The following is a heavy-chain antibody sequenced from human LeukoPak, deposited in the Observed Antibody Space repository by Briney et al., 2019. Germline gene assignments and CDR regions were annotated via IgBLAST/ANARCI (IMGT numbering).Heavy chain of an antibody. CDR2: IIPIFGTA. V-gene: IGHV1-69*01. CDR3: ARILEKVGWIYDAFDI. D-gene: IGHD6-19*01. Sequence: GSSVKVSCKASGGTFSSYAISWVRPAPGQGLEWMGGIIPIFGTANYAQKFQGRVTITADESTSTAYMELSSLRSEDTAVYYCARILEKVGWIYDAFDIWGQGTMVTVSS. CDR1: GGTFSSYA. J-gene: IGHJ3*02.